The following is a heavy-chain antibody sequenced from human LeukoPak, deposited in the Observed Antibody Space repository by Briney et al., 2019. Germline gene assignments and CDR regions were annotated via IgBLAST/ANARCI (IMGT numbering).Heavy chain of an antibody. CDR3: ARSTVWSGIFQY. J-gene: IGHJ1*01. V-gene: IGHV4-59*01. CDR1: GGSISNYY. Sequence: PSETLSLTCTVSGGSISNYYWNWIRQPPGKGLEWIGYIYYSGSTNYNPSLKSRVTISVDTSKNQFSLRLTSVTAADTAVYYCARSTVWSGIFQYWGQGTLVTVSS. CDR2: IYYSGST. D-gene: IGHD3-3*01.